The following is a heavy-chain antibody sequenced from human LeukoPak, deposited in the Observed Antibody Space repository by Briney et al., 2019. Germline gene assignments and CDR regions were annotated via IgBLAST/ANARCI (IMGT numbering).Heavy chain of an antibody. CDR1: GYTFTDYY. Sequence: ASVKVSCKTSGYTFTDYYMHWVRQAPGQGLEWMGWINPNSGGTNYAQKFQGRVTMSRDTSIRTAYMELTRLRSDDTANYYCARAALRSSSPYYYYRMDVWGQGTTVAVSS. CDR3: ARAALRSSSPYYYYRMDV. D-gene: IGHD6-6*01. J-gene: IGHJ6*02. V-gene: IGHV1-2*02. CDR2: INPNSGGT.